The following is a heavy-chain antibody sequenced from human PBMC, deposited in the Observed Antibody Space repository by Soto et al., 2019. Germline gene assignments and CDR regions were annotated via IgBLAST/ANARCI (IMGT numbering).Heavy chain of an antibody. Sequence: SETLSLTCAVYGGSFSGYYWSWIRQPPGKGLEWIGEINHSGSTNYNPSLKSRVTITRDMSTNTAYMELTSLRSEDTAVYYCVAGIMESGPDYYYYGVDVWGQGTTVTVSS. D-gene: IGHD3-3*01. CDR2: INHSGST. CDR3: VAGIMESGPDYYYYGVDV. CDR1: GGSFSGYY. J-gene: IGHJ6*02. V-gene: IGHV4-34*01.